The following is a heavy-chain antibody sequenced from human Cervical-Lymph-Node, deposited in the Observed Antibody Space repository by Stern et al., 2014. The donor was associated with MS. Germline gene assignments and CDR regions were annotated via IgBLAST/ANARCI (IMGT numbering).Heavy chain of an antibody. CDR1: GFTFSSYA. Sequence: VQLVESGGGVVQPGRSLRLSCAASGFTFSSYAMHWVRQAPGKGLEWVAVISYEGSNKYYADSVKGRFTISRDNSKNTLYLQMNSLRAEDTAVYYCARGFSTVTDYWGQGTLVTVSS. J-gene: IGHJ4*02. V-gene: IGHV3-30*01. CDR3: ARGFSTVTDY. CDR2: ISYEGSNK. D-gene: IGHD4-17*01.